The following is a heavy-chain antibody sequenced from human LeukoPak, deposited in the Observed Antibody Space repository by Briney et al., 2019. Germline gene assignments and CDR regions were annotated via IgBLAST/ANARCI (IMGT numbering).Heavy chain of an antibody. V-gene: IGHV4-61*01. CDR1: GGSVSSSSYY. Sequence: PSETLSLTCSVSGGSVSSSSYYWTWIRQPPGKGLERIGYIYYSGTANYNPSLKSRVITSVDMSKNQFSLKLSSVTAADTAMYYCARGTNWFDPWGQGTLVTVSS. CDR2: IYYSGTA. J-gene: IGHJ5*02. CDR3: ARGTNWFDP.